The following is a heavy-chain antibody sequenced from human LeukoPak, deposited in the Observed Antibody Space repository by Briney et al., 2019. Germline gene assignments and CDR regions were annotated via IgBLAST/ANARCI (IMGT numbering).Heavy chain of an antibody. D-gene: IGHD4-23*01. V-gene: IGHV4-4*02. CDR1: GGSISSSNW. CDR2: IYHSGST. Sequence: SGTLSLTCAVSGGSISSSNWWSWVRQPPGKGLEWIGEIYHSGSTNYNPSLKSRVTISVDKSKNQFSLKLSSVTAADTAVYYCARDEEEGDYYGRNPRFDYWGQGTLVIVSS. J-gene: IGHJ4*02. CDR3: ARDEEEGDYYGRNPRFDY.